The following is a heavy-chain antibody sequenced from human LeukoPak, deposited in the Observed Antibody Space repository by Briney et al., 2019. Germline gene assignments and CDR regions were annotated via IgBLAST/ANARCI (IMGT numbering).Heavy chain of an antibody. D-gene: IGHD3-16*02. CDR3: ARTGSFVRGFDY. CDR1: GYTFTGYY. J-gene: IGHJ4*02. Sequence: ASVKVSCKAPGYTFTGYYMHWVRQAPGQGLEWMGWINPNSGGTNYAQKFQGRVTMTRDTSISTAYMELSRLRSDDTAVYYCARTGSFVRGFDYWGQGTLVTVSS. V-gene: IGHV1-2*02. CDR2: INPNSGGT.